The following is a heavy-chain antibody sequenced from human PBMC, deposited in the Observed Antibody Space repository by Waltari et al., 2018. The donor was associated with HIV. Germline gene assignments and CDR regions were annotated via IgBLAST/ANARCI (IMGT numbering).Heavy chain of an antibody. CDR3: ARLMPVATYGMDV. CDR2: LYYGGST. J-gene: IGHJ6*02. V-gene: IGHV4-39*01. D-gene: IGHD6-19*01. CDR1: GGSISSSSYY. Sequence: QLQLQESGPGLVKPSEPLSLTCTVSGGSISSSSYYWGWIRQPPGKGLEWIGSLYYGGSTYYNPSLKSRVTISVDTSKNQFSLKLSSVTAADTAVYYCARLMPVATYGMDVWGQGTTVTVSS.